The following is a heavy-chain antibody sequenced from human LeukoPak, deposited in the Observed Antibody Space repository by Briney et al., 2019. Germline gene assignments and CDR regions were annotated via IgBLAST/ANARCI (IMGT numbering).Heavy chain of an antibody. CDR1: GGSISSYY. J-gene: IGHJ1*01. D-gene: IGHD4-11*01. V-gene: IGHV4-4*07. CDR3: ARRVTATVPWD. CDR2: IYSSGST. Sequence: SETLSLTCTVSGGSISSYYWNWIRQPAGKGLEWIGRIYSSGSTNYNPSLKSRVTMSVDTSKNQFSLRLTSVTAADTAVYYCARRVTATVPWDWGQGTLVTVSS.